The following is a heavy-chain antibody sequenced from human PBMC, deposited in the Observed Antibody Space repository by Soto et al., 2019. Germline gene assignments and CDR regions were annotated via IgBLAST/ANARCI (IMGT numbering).Heavy chain of an antibody. Sequence: SETLSLTCTVSGDSISSYYWSWIRQPPGKGLEWIGFISYSGSTSYNPSLKSRVTISVDTSKNQFSLKLSSVTAADTAVYYCARYSGTYYVYWGPGTLVTVSS. V-gene: IGHV4-59*01. D-gene: IGHD1-26*01. CDR3: ARYSGTYYVY. CDR1: GDSISSYY. CDR2: ISYSGST. J-gene: IGHJ4*02.